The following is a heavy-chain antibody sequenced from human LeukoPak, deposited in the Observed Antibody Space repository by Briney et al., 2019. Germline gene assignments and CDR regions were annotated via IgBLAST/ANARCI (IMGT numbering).Heavy chain of an antibody. CDR1: GGSFSGYY. V-gene: IGHV4-34*01. Sequence: PSETLSLTCAVYGGSFSGYYWSWIRQPPGKGLEWIGEINHSGSTNYNPSLKSRVTISVDTSKNQFSLKLSSVTAADTAVYYCARDVRGVIKKKYYYYMDVWGKGTTVTVSS. D-gene: IGHD3-10*02. J-gene: IGHJ6*03. CDR3: ARDVRGVIKKKYYYYMDV. CDR2: INHSGST.